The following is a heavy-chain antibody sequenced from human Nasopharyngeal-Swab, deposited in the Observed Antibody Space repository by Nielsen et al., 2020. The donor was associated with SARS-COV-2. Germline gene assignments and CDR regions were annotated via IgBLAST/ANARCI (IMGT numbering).Heavy chain of an antibody. CDR3: ARHYIVVVWQQLGHFDY. Sequence: SETLSLTCTVSGGSISSSSYYWGWIRQPPGKGLEWIGSISYSGSTYYNPSLKSRVTISVDTSKNQFSLKLSSVTAADTAVYYCARHYIVVVWQQLGHFDYWGQGTLVTVSS. D-gene: IGHD2-2*01. V-gene: IGHV4-39*01. J-gene: IGHJ4*02. CDR1: GGSISSSSYY. CDR2: ISYSGST.